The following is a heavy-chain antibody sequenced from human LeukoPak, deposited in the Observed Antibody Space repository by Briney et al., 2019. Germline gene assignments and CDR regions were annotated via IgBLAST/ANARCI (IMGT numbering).Heavy chain of an antibody. CDR2: INHSGST. CDR3: ARGRYTAMAGIDY. D-gene: IGHD5-18*01. Sequence: PSETLSLTCAVYGGSFSGYYWSWIRQPPGKGPEWIGEINHSGSTNYNPSLKSRVTISVDTSKNQFSLKLSSVTAADTAVYYCARGRYTAMAGIDYWGQGTLVTVSS. V-gene: IGHV4-34*01. J-gene: IGHJ4*02. CDR1: GGSFSGYY.